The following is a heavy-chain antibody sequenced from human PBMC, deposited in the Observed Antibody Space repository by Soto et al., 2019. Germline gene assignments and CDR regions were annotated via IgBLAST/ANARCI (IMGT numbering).Heavy chain of an antibody. V-gene: IGHV3-33*01. J-gene: IGHJ4*01. CDR3: ASSLLNTGSSGHESRRPLDY. Sequence: PGGSLRLSCAASGFTFSSYVMHWVRQAPGKGLEWVAVIWYDGSTKYYADSVKGRFTTSRDDSKNTLYLQMNSLRAEDTAVYYCASSLLNTGSSGHESRRPLDYWGQGTMVTVSS. CDR1: GFTFSSYV. CDR2: IWYDGSTK. D-gene: IGHD5-12*01.